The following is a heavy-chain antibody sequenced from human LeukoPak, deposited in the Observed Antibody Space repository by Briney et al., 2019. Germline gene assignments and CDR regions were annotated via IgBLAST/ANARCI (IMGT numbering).Heavy chain of an antibody. D-gene: IGHD2-2*01. CDR2: ISSSSSII. CDR1: GFTFNIYS. CDR3: ARGTLDCSDATSCYEDY. J-gene: IGHJ4*02. Sequence: PGGSLRLSCAASGFTFNIYSMNWVRQAPGKGLEWVSYISSSSSIIYYADSVKGRFTISRDNAKNSLSLQMKSLRVEDTAVYYCARGTLDCSDATSCYEDYWGQGTLVTVS. V-gene: IGHV3-48*01.